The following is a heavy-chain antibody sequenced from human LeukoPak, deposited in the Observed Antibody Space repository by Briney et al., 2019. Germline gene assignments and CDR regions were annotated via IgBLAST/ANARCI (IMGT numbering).Heavy chain of an antibody. D-gene: IGHD2-15*01. CDR1: GFTFSSYA. CDR2: ISGSGGRT. V-gene: IGHV3-23*01. Sequence: GGSLRLSCAASGFTFSSYAMSWVRQAPGKGLEWVSAISGSGGRTYYADSVKGRFTISRDNSKDTLFLQMDSLRAEDMAVYYCAKIRSEVVVAATNYWGQGTLVSVSS. CDR3: AKIRSEVVVAATNY. J-gene: IGHJ4*02.